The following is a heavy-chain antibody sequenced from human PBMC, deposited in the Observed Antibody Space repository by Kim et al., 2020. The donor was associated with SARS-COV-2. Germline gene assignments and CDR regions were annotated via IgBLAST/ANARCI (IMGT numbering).Heavy chain of an antibody. J-gene: IGHJ6*02. Sequence: SETLSLTCTVSGGSISSYYWSWIRQPAGKGLEWIGRIYTSGSTNYNPSLKSRVTMSVDTSKNQFSLKLSSVTAADTAVYYCAKSGEVEDYYYYGMDVWGQGTTVTVSS. CDR1: GGSISSYY. CDR3: AKSGEVEDYYYYGMDV. V-gene: IGHV4-4*07. CDR2: IYTSGST.